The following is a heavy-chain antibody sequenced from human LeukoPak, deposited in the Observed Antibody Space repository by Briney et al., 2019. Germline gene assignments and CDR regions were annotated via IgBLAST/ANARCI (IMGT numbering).Heavy chain of an antibody. V-gene: IGHV4-61*02. CDR1: GASIGSRGYY. D-gene: IGHD3-22*01. CDR3: ARATYYDSSGYYRYFDY. CDR2: INVSGST. J-gene: IGHJ4*02. Sequence: SQTLSLTCTVSGASIGSRGYYWSWIRQPAGKGLEWIGRINVSGSTKYNPSLKSRVSISVDMSKNQFSLKLSSVTAADTAMYYCARATYYDSSGYYRYFDYWGQGTLVTVSS.